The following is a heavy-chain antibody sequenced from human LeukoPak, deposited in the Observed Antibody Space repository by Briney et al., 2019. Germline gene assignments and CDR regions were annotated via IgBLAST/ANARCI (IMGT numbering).Heavy chain of an antibody. J-gene: IGHJ6*03. CDR2: VYFRGTT. CDR1: GGSISTITYN. Sequence: LSETLSLTCTVSGGSISTITYNWDWIRQSPGKGLEWIGSVYFRGTTYYKPSLESRVTISIDTSKNQFSLKLSSVTAADTAVYYCARGGSGSYYSPYYYMAVWGKGTTVTIS. CDR3: ARGGSGSYYSPYYYMAV. D-gene: IGHD1-26*01. V-gene: IGHV4-39*07.